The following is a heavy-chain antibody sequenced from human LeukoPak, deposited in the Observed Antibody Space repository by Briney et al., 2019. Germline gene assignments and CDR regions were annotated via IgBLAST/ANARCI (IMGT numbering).Heavy chain of an antibody. D-gene: IGHD3-22*01. V-gene: IGHV3-30*18. Sequence: GGSLRLSCAASGFIFSIAWMSWVRQAPGKGLEWVAVISYDGSNKYYADSVKGRFTISRDNSKNTLYLQMNSLRAEDTAVYYCAKDGWYYYDSSGSNYYYYGMDVWGQGTTVTVSS. CDR2: ISYDGSNK. J-gene: IGHJ6*02. CDR3: AKDGWYYYDSSGSNYYYYGMDV. CDR1: GFIFSIAW.